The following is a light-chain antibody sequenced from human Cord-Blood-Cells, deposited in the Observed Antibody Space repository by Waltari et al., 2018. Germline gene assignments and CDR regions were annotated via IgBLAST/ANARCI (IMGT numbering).Light chain of an antibody. V-gene: IGLV2-23*01. J-gene: IGLJ3*02. CDR1: SSDVGSYNL. CDR3: CSYAGSSTWV. Sequence: QSALTQPASVSGSPGQSITISCTGTSSDVGSYNLVSWYQQHPGKAPQLMIYEGSKPPSGVSKRFSGSKSGNTASPTISGLQAEGEADYYCCSYAGSSTWVFGGGTKLTVL. CDR2: EGS.